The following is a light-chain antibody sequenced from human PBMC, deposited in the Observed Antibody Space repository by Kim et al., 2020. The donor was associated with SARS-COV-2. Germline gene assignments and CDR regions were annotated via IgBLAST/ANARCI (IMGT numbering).Light chain of an antibody. CDR2: DVS. V-gene: IGLV2-14*03. J-gene: IGLJ2*01. CDR3: SSYTSSSTVV. CDR1: SSDVGGYNY. Sequence: GQSITISCTGTSSDVGGYNYVSWYQQHPGKAPKLMIYDVSNRPSGVSNRFSGSKSDNTASLTISGLQAEDEADYYCSSYTSSSTVVFSGGTQLTVL.